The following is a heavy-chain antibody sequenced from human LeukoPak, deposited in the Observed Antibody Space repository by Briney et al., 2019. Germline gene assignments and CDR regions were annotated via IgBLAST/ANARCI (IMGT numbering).Heavy chain of an antibody. CDR1: GFTFSTYA. D-gene: IGHD3-10*01. CDR2: ISYDGSNK. J-gene: IGHJ3*02. Sequence: GGSLRLSCAASGFTFSTYAIHWVRQGPGKGLEWVAVISYDGSNKYYADSLKGRFTISRDNSKNTLYLQMNSLRAEGTAVYYCARDLNFGTDAFEIWGQGTMVTVSS. CDR3: ARDLNFGTDAFEI. V-gene: IGHV3-30-3*01.